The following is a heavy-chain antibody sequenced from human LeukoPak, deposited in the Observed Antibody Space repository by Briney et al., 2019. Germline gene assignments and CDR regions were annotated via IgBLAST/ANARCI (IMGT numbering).Heavy chain of an antibody. D-gene: IGHD3-22*01. J-gene: IGHJ6*02. CDR2: ISYDGSNT. CDR3: AKSTAYSISMIVVIKPMDA. V-gene: IGHV3-30*18. Sequence: GGSLRLSCAASGFSFSSYGLHWARQAPGKGLEWVAVISYDGSNTYYTDSVRGRFTISRDNSKNTLYLQMNSLRAEDTAVYYCAKSTAYSISMIVVIKPMDAWGQGTTVTVSS. CDR1: GFSFSSYG.